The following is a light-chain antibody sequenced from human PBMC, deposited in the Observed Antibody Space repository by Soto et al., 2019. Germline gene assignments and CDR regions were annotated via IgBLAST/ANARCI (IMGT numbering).Light chain of an antibody. Sequence: QSALTQPASVSGSPGQSITLSCTGTSSDVGAYNFVSWYQQRPGKAPQLMISEVNKRPSGLSDRFPGSKSGNTASLTISGLQAEDEADYYCTAYTNAATFVFGTGTKVTVL. J-gene: IGLJ1*01. CDR2: EVN. CDR1: SSDVGAYNF. V-gene: IGLV2-14*01. CDR3: TAYTNAATFV.